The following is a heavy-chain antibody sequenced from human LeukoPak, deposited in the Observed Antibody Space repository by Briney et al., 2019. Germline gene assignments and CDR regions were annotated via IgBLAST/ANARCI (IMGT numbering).Heavy chain of an antibody. CDR1: GYTFTDYY. Sequence: ASVKVSCKASGYTFTDYYMHWVRQAPGQGFEWMGWINPNDGDTDYAQKFQGRVTMTRDTSISTAHMEVSRLRSDDTAVYYCARANLLYCSSSTCLFDYWGQGTLVTVSS. V-gene: IGHV1-2*02. CDR3: ARANLLYCSSSTCLFDY. D-gene: IGHD2-2*01. J-gene: IGHJ4*02. CDR2: INPNDGDT.